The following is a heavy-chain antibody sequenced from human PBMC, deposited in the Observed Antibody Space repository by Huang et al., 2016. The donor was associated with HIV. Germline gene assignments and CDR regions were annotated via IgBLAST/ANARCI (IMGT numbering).Heavy chain of an antibody. CDR2: IKQDETEK. CDR1: TFTFGDYW. J-gene: IGHJ6*02. V-gene: IGHV3-7*01. CDR3: ATKTAGMDI. Sequence: VESGGRSVQPGGSTRLSCVGSTFTFGDYWMSWVPQPPGKGLEWVANIKQDETEKYYVDSVKGRFNISRDNAKKVLFLEMDALRVEDTAIYFCATKTAGMDIWGQGTTVIVSS.